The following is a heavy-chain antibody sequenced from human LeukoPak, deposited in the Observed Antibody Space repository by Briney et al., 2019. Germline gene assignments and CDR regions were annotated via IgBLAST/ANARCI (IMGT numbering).Heavy chain of an antibody. Sequence: SETLSLTCTVSGGSISSYYWSWIRQPPGKGLEWIGYIYYSGSTNYNPSLKSRVTISVDTSKNQFSLKLSSVTAADTAVYYCARRQQHDGYYYMDVWGKGTTVTVSS. CDR1: GGSISSYY. CDR3: ARRQQHDGYYYMDV. V-gene: IGHV4-59*01. D-gene: IGHD6-13*01. CDR2: IYYSGST. J-gene: IGHJ6*03.